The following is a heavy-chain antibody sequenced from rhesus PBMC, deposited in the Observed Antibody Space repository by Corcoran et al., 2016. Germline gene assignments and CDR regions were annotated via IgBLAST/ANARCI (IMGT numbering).Heavy chain of an antibody. Sequence: QLQLQESGPGLVKPSETLSLTCAVSGCSISGYWWSWIRQPPGKGLEWIGRIDSSGSTDYNPSLKSRVTISRDTSKNQFSLKLTSVTAADTAVYYCARTRMVAGTTGFDYWGQGVLVTVSS. V-gene: IGHV4-160*01. CDR3: ARTRMVAGTTGFDY. D-gene: IGHD1-20*01. CDR1: GCSISGYW. J-gene: IGHJ4*01. CDR2: IDSSGST.